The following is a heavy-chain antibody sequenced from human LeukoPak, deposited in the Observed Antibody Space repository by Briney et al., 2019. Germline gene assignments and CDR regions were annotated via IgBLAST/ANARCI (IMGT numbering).Heavy chain of an antibody. CDR1: GGSISSSSYY. D-gene: IGHD3-10*01. V-gene: IGHV4-39*01. CDR2: IYYSGST. Sequence: PSATLSLTCTVSGGSISSSSYYWGWIRQPPGKGLEWIVSIYYSGSTYYHPSLNSRVTISVDTSKSQFSLKLSSVTAADTAVYYCARLFYGSGSYYGYFDYWGQGTLVTVSS. CDR3: ARLFYGSGSYYGYFDY. J-gene: IGHJ4*02.